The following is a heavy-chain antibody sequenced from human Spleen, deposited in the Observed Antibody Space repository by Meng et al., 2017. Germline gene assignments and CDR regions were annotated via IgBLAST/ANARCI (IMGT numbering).Heavy chain of an antibody. J-gene: IGHJ4*02. CDR3: AKDNSGWELLLDY. V-gene: IGHV3-9*01. D-gene: IGHD1-26*01. CDR1: GFTFSSYW. CDR2: ISWNSGSI. Sequence: SLKISCAASGFTFSSYWMHWVRQAPGKGLEWVSGISWNSGSIGYADSVKGRFTISRDNAKNSLYLQMNSLRAEDTALYYCAKDNSGWELLLDYWGQGTLVTVSS.